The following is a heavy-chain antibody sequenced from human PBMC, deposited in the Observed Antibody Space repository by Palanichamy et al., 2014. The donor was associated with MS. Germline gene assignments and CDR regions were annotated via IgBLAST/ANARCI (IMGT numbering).Heavy chain of an antibody. D-gene: IGHD4-17*01. CDR2: IYHGGST. V-gene: IGHV4-38-2*02. Sequence: QVQLQESGPGLVKPSETLSTTCTVSGYSINNECFWGWIRQPPGKGLEWIGSIYHGGSTYYNPSLKRRVTISVDTPKNHFSLKLSSVTAADTAVYYCARSYGDYVDPFFDYWGQGILVTVSS. J-gene: IGHJ4*02. CDR1: GYSINNECF. CDR3: ARSYGDYVDPFFDY.